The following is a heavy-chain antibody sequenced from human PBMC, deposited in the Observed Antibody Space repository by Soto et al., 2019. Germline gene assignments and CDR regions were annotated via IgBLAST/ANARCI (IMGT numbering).Heavy chain of an antibody. CDR2: ISGSGGST. CDR1: GFTFSSYA. J-gene: IGHJ4*02. D-gene: IGHD6-19*01. V-gene: IGHV3-23*01. CDR3: AKAVAGLVYFDY. Sequence: EVQLLESGGGLVQPGGSPRLSCAASGFTFSSYAMSWVRQAPGKGLEWVSAISGSGGSTYYADSVKGRFTISRDNSKNTLYLQMNSLRAEDTAVYYCAKAVAGLVYFDYWGQGTLVTVSS.